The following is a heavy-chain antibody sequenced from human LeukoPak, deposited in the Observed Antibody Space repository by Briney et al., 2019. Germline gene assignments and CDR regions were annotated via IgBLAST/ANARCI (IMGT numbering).Heavy chain of an antibody. Sequence: ESGPTLVNPTQTLTLTCTFSGFSLGTSGVGVGWIRQPPGKALEWLALIYWDDDKRYSPSLKSRVTITKDTSKNQVVLTMTNMDPVDTATYYCALGYSSSWYGISYYYYYMDVWGKGTTVTVSS. J-gene: IGHJ6*03. CDR3: ALGYSSSWYGISYYYYYMDV. CDR2: IYWDDDK. D-gene: IGHD6-13*01. V-gene: IGHV2-5*02. CDR1: GFSLGTSGVG.